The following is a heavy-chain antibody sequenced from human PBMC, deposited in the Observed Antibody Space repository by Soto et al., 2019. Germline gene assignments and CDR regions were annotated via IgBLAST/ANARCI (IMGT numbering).Heavy chain of an antibody. D-gene: IGHD3-22*01. CDR1: GGTFSSYA. Sequence: ASVKVSCKASGGTFSSYAISWVRQAPGQGLEWMGGIIPILGIANYAQKFQGRVTITADKSTSTAYMELSSLRSEDTDVYYCARGGGGDDSSGYDYWGQGTLVTVSS. CDR3: ARGGGGDDSSGYDY. V-gene: IGHV1-69*10. CDR2: IIPILGIA. J-gene: IGHJ4*02.